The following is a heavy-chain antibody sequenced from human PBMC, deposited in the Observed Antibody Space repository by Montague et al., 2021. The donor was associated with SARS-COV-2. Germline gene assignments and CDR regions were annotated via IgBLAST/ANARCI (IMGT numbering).Heavy chain of an antibody. D-gene: IGHD3-22*01. V-gene: IGHV2-70*11. CDR3: AREYYYDSSGYYGYAFDI. CDR1: GFSLSTSGVC. J-gene: IGHJ3*02. Sequence: PALVKPTQTLTLTCTFSGFSLSTSGVCVSWIRQPPGKALEWLARIDWDDDKYYSTSLETRLTISKDTSKNQVVLTMTNMDPVDTATYYCAREYYYDSSGYYGYAFDIWGQGTMVTVSS. CDR2: IDWDDDK.